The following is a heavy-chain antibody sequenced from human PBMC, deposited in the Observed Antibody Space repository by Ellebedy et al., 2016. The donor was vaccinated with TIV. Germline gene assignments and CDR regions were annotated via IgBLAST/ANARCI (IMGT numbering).Heavy chain of an antibody. CDR1: GFTFSTYG. J-gene: IGHJ4*02. CDR3: TRETNPPPGALARTGFDC. Sequence: GESLKISCAASGFTFSTYGMHWVRQAPGKGLEWVAFKRFDGRNEYNRDSVKGRFIISRDLSKNTLYLQMNRMTSDDTGIYYCTRETNPPPGALARTGFDCWGQGTLVIVSS. D-gene: IGHD5-12*01. CDR2: KRFDGRNE. V-gene: IGHV3-30*02.